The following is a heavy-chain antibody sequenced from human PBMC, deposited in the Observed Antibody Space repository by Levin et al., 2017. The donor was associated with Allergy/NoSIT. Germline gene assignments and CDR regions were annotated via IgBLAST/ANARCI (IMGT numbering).Heavy chain of an antibody. CDR3: ARDTVDFWSGYYIHLDYYYYYGMDV. J-gene: IGHJ6*02. Sequence: GESLKISCAASGFTFSDYYMSWIRQAPGKGLEWVSYISSSGSTIYYADSVKGRFTISRDNAKNSLYLQMNSLRAEDTAVYYCARDTVDFWSGYYIHLDYYYYYGMDVWGQGTTVTVSS. D-gene: IGHD3-3*01. CDR2: ISSSGSTI. CDR1: GFTFSDYY. V-gene: IGHV3-11*01.